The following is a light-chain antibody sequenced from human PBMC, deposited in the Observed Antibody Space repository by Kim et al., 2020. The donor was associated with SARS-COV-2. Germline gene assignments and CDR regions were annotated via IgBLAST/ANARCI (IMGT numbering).Light chain of an antibody. V-gene: IGKV3-20*01. Sequence: EIVLTQSPGTLSLSPGYRATLSCRASQSVSNRYVAWYQQKPGQAPRLLLYVASSRATGISDRISGSGSGTDFSLTISRLEPEDFAVYYCQQYGSSPFTFGQGTKLEI. CDR1: QSVSNRY. CDR2: VAS. CDR3: QQYGSSPFT. J-gene: IGKJ2*01.